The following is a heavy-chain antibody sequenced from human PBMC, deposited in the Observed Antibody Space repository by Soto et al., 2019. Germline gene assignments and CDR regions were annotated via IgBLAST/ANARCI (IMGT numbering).Heavy chain of an antibody. CDR1: GYTFSSRA. D-gene: IGHD2-8*02. J-gene: IGHJ4*02. CDR3: ATLLGFSSGGSWYSHVADY. CDR2: IAGGGTT. V-gene: IGHV3-23*01. Sequence: VHLWESGGDLVQPGGSLRVSCVGSGYTFSSRAMSWVRQAPGKGLEWVSGIAGGGTTDYADSVKGRFTISRDNSQATLYLQMNSLRAEDTAVYYCATLLGFSSGGSWYSHVADYWGQGTLVTVSS.